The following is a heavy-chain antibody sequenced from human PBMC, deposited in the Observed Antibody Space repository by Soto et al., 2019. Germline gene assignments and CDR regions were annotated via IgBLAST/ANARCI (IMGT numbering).Heavy chain of an antibody. CDR2: IYWDDDK. Sequence: QITLKESGPTVVKPTETLTLTCTFSGFSLTTSGVGVGWVRQSPGKAPEWLALIYWDDDKRYSTSLKSRLTITKDTSKNQVVLTMANVDPADTPTYYCAHRVLRTVFGLVTTTAIYFDFWGQGTPVVVSS. D-gene: IGHD3-3*01. J-gene: IGHJ4*02. CDR1: GFSLTTSGVG. V-gene: IGHV2-5*02. CDR3: AHRVLRTVFGLVTTTAIYFDF.